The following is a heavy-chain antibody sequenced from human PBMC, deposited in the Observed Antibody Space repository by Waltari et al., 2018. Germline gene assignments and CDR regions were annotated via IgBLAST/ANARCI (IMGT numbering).Heavy chain of an antibody. D-gene: IGHD6-13*01. V-gene: IGHV3-23*01. CDR2: ISGPALTT. CDR3: AKAGGIAAAEFQFDF. Sequence: EVQLLESGGGLVQPGGSLRLSCAASGFPFISSAITWVRQAPGKGLEWVSSISGPALTTFYADSVKGRFSVSRDNSKNTLYLQINGLRADDTAVYYCAKAGGIAAAEFQFDFWGRGTLVTVSS. CDR1: GFPFISSA. J-gene: IGHJ4*02.